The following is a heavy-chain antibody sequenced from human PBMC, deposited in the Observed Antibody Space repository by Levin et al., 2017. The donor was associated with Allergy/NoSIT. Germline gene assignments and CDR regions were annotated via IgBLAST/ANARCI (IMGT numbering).Heavy chain of an antibody. CDR1: GFSLATSGMG. Sequence: KTSGPTLVKPTQTLTLTCTFSGFSLATSGMGVGWIRQPPGKALEWLALIYWNGDKHYNPSLRSRLTINKDTSGRQVLLTLTNVDPVDTGTYYCAHFQVLSSAFWGHGTLVVVSS. CDR3: AHFQVLSSAF. D-gene: IGHD3-10*01. J-gene: IGHJ4*01. V-gene: IGHV2-5*01. CDR2: IYWNGDK.